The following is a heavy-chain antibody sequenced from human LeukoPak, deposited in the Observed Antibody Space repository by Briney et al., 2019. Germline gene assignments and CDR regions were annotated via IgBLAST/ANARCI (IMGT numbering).Heavy chain of an antibody. V-gene: IGHV4-34*01. CDR3: APRRVVTAIGWFDP. J-gene: IGHJ5*02. Sequence: PSETLSLTCAVYGASLNGHYWSWIRQPPGKGLEWIGEGSDVGGTKYNPSLKSRVTISADTSKNQFSLKLSSVTAADTAVYYCAPRRVVTAIGWFDPWGQGTLVTVSS. CDR1: GASLNGHY. D-gene: IGHD2-2*02. CDR2: GSDVGGT.